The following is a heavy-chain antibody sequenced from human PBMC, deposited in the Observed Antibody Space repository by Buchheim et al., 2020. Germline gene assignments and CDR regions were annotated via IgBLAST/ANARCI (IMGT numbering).Heavy chain of an antibody. V-gene: IGHV3-74*01. J-gene: IGHJ4*02. CDR3: ARGRGVGTIDY. Sequence: EVHLVESGGGLVQPGGSLRLSCAASGFIFSSYWMNWVRQAPGKGLVWVSRINSDGSSTTYADSVKGRFTISSDSAEDTLYLQMNSLRADDTAVYYCARGRGVGTIDYWGQGTL. D-gene: IGHD1-26*01. CDR2: INSDGSST. CDR1: GFIFSSYW.